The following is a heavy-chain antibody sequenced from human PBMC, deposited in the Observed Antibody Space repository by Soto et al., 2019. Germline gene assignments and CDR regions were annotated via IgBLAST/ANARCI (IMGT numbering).Heavy chain of an antibody. CDR2: IDWDDDK. V-gene: IGHV2-70*11. CDR3: ARTRSDSSSTYSFDY. CDR1: GFSLSTSGMC. Sequence: SGPTLVNPTQTLTLTCTFSGFSLSTSGMCVSWIRQPPGKALEWLARIDWDDDKYYSTSLKTRLTISKDTSKNQVILTMTNMDPVDTATYYCARTRSDSSSTYSFDYWGQGTLVTVSS. J-gene: IGHJ4*02. D-gene: IGHD6-6*01.